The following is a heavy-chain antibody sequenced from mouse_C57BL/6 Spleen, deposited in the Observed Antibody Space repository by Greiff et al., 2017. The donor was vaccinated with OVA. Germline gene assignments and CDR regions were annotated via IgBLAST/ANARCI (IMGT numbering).Heavy chain of an antibody. CDR2: IDPSDSYT. CDR3: AREGYFDY. Sequence: QVQLKQPGAELVKPGASVKLSCKASGYTFTSYWMQWVKQRPGQGLEWIGEIDPSDSYTNYNQKFKGKATLTVDTSSSTAYMQLSSLTSEDSAVYYCAREGYFDYWGQGTTLTVS. J-gene: IGHJ2*01. V-gene: IGHV1-50*01. CDR1: GYTFTSYW.